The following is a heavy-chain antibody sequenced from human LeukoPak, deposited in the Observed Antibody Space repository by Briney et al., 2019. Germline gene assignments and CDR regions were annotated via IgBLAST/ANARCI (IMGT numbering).Heavy chain of an antibody. V-gene: IGHV3-74*01. CDR2: INSDGSST. Sequence: AGGSLRLSCAASGFTFSNYWMRWVRQAPGKGLVWVSRINSDGSSTSYADSVKGLFTISRDNAKNTLYLQMNSLRAEDTAVYYCGRDGRIAAGESRMLDYWGQGTLVTVAS. J-gene: IGHJ4*02. D-gene: IGHD6-13*01. CDR3: GRDGRIAAGESRMLDY. CDR1: GFTFSNYW.